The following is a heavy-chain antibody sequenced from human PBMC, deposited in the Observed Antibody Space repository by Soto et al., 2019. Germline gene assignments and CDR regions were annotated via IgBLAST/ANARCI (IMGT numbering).Heavy chain of an antibody. V-gene: IGHV1-3*01. Sequence: GASVKVSCKASGYTLTNFAVHWVRQAPGQRLEWMGWINAGTGNRKYSQKFQDRVTITGDTSASTTYMELSSLISEDTAVYYCATDPFYDSSGYYSLYFDYWGQGTLVTVSS. CDR3: ATDPFYDSSGYYSLYFDY. CDR1: GYTLTNFA. J-gene: IGHJ4*02. CDR2: INAGTGNR. D-gene: IGHD3-22*01.